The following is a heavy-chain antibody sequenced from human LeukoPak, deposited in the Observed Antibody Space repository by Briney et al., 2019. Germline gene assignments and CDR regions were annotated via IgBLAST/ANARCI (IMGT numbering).Heavy chain of an antibody. Sequence: GGSLRLSCATSGFTFSGCAMHWVRQAPGKGLEWVAVVSYDGIIKYYADSLKGRFTISRDNSKNTLYLQMNSLRTEDTAMYYCATGGGLATEIDYWGQGTLVSVSS. D-gene: IGHD3-16*01. CDR2: VSYDGIIK. V-gene: IGHV3-30*04. CDR3: ATGGGLATEIDY. CDR1: GFTFSGCA. J-gene: IGHJ4*02.